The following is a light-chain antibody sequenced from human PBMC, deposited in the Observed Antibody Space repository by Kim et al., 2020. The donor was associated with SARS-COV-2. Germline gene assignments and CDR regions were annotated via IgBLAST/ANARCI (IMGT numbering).Light chain of an antibody. CDR3: QLWDTSSDHWV. CDR2: YNS. V-gene: IGLV3-21*04. CDR1: NIGSKS. Sequence: AQGKTARITCGGNNIGSKSVHWYQQQPGQAPILVIFYNSDRPSGIPERFSGSNSGNTATLTISRVEAGDEADYYCQLWDTSSDHWVFGGGTQLTVL. J-gene: IGLJ3*02.